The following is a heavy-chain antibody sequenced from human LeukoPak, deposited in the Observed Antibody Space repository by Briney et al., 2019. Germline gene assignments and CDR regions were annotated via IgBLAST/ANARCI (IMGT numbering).Heavy chain of an antibody. CDR2: INPSGGST. CDR3: ALTRLGYMDV. D-gene: IGHD2-21*01. CDR1: GYTFTSYY. V-gene: IGHV1-46*01. Sequence: GASVKVSCKASGYTFTSYYMHWVRQAPGQGLEWMGIINPSGGSTSYAQKFQGRVTMTRDMSTSTVYMGLSSLRSEDTAVYYCALTRLGYMDVWGKGTTVTVSS. J-gene: IGHJ6*03.